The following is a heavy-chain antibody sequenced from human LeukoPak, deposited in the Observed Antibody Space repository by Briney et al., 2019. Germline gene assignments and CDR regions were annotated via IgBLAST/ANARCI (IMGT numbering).Heavy chain of an antibody. CDR1: GGSISNYY. CDR3: ARPSRTGSGWDAFDI. V-gene: IGHV4-59*08. D-gene: IGHD3-22*01. Sequence: SETLSLTCTVSGGSISNYYWSWIRQPPGKELEWIGYIYYSGGTNYNPSLTSRVTISVDTSKNQFSLNLSSVTAADTAVYYCARPSRTGSGWDAFDIWGQGTMVTVSS. CDR2: IYYSGGT. J-gene: IGHJ3*02.